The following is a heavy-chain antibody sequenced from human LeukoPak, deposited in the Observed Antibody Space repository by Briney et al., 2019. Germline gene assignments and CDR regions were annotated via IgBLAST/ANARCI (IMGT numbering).Heavy chain of an antibody. J-gene: IGHJ5*01. D-gene: IGHD5-18*01. CDR2: ITGSGGSA. CDR1: GITLSNYG. CDR3: AKDPDTAMYPDWFDS. V-gene: IGHV3-23*01. Sequence: AGGSLRLSCAVSGITLSNYGMNWVRQAPGKGLEWVSAITGSGGSAYYAYSVKGRFTMSRDNSENTVYLQMNSLRADDTAFYYCAKDPDTAMYPDWFDSWGQGTLVTVSS.